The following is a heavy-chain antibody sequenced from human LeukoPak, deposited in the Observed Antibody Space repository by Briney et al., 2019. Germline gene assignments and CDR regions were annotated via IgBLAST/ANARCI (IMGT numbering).Heavy chain of an antibody. CDR2: IYSGGST. J-gene: IGHJ4*02. Sequence: GGSLRLSCAASGFTVSSNYMTWVRQAPGKGLEWVSLIYSGGSTYYADSVQGRFTVSRDNSKNTLYLQMNSLGAEDTAVYYCARAPTGIGWYGSHYWGQGTLVTVSS. CDR3: ARAPTGIGWYGSHY. V-gene: IGHV3-53*01. D-gene: IGHD6-19*01. CDR1: GFTVSSNY.